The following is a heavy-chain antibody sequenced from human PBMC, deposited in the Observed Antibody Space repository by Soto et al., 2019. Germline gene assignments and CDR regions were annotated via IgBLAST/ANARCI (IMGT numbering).Heavy chain of an antibody. CDR3: AHNPSCSTNWYIRDDWFDP. D-gene: IGHD6-13*01. CDR1: GFSLTTSGVG. Sequence: QITLNESGPALVKPTQTLTLTCTFSGFSLTTSGVGVHWLRQPPGKALEWLAVIYGDDDKRYNPSLETRLTITKDTSKNQVVLTMTNMDPLDTATYYCAHNPSCSTNWYIRDDWFDPWGQGTLVTVSS. CDR2: IYGDDDK. J-gene: IGHJ5*02. V-gene: IGHV2-5*02.